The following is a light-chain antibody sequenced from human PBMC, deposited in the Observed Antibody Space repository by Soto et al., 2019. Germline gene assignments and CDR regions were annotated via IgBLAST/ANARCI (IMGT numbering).Light chain of an antibody. Sequence: QSVLTQPPSVSGAPGQRVTISCTVSSSNIGAGYDVHWYQQLPGTAPKLLIYGNSNRPSGVPDRLSGSKSGTSASLAITGLQAEDEADYFCQSYDSSLSVVFGGGTKLTVL. CDR2: GNS. CDR3: QSYDSSLSVV. J-gene: IGLJ2*01. V-gene: IGLV1-40*01. CDR1: SSNIGAGYD.